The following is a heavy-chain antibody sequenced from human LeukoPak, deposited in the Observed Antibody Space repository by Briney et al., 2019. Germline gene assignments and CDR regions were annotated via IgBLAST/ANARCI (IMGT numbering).Heavy chain of an antibody. D-gene: IGHD3-16*02. V-gene: IGHV3-48*03. J-gene: IGHJ3*02. Sequence: GGSLRLSCAASGFTFSSYEVNWVRQAPGKGLERVSYISSSGSTIYYPDSVKGRFTISRDNAKNSLYLRMNSLRAEDTAVYYCARDTFGGVIVSLDDPFDIWGQGTMVTVSS. CDR1: GFTFSSYE. CDR3: ARDTFGGVIVSLDDPFDI. CDR2: ISSSGSTI.